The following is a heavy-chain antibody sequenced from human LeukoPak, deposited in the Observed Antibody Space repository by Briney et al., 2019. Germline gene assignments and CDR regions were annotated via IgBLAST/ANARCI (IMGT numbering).Heavy chain of an antibody. D-gene: IGHD4-17*01. Sequence: PGESLRLSCAASGFTFSNFAMSWVRQAPGKGLEWVSSISSSSSYIYYADSVKGRFTISRDNAKNSLYLQMNSLRAEDTAVYYCARAMTTVTAFDYWGQGTLVTVSS. J-gene: IGHJ4*02. CDR3: ARAMTTVTAFDY. CDR2: ISSSSSYI. V-gene: IGHV3-21*01. CDR1: GFTFSNFA.